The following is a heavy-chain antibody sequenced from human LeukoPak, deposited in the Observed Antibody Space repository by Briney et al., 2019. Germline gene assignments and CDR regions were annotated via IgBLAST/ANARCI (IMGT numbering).Heavy chain of an antibody. CDR1: GYSISSGYY. CDR2: IYHSGST. J-gene: IGHJ4*02. V-gene: IGHV4-38-2*02. D-gene: IGHD1-14*01. Sequence: SETLSLTCTVSGYSISSGYYWGWTRQPPGKGLEWIGIIYHSGSTYYSPSLKSRVTISVDTSKNQFSLELSSVTAADTAVYYCASAPEGYFDYWGQGTLVTVSS. CDR3: ASAPEGYFDY.